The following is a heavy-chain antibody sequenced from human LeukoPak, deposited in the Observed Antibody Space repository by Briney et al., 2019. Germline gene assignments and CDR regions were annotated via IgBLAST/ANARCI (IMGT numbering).Heavy chain of an antibody. CDR3: VRGGCPPEALGDAFDI. CDR2: INSDGSST. V-gene: IGHV3-74*01. CDR1: GFTFSRYW. J-gene: IGHJ3*02. D-gene: IGHD1-14*01. Sequence: GGSLRLSCAASGFTFSRYWMHWVRQTPGKGLVRVSRINSDGSSTTNADSVKGRFTISRDNAKNTLYLQMNSLRVEDTAVYFCVRGGCPPEALGDAFDIWGQGTMVTVSS.